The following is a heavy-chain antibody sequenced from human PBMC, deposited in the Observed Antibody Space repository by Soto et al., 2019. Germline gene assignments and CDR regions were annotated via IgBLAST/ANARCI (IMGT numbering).Heavy chain of an antibody. Sequence: GGSLRHSCAASDCTIINAWMSWVRQAPGKGLEWVGRIKTKAEGGATDYAAPLKGRFTISRDDSRNTLFLQMDSLKTEDTAVYYCTTGSVEGVWGQGATVTVSS. D-gene: IGHD2-15*01. V-gene: IGHV3-15*07. CDR3: TTGSVEGV. CDR2: IKTKAEGGAT. J-gene: IGHJ6*02. CDR1: DCTIINAW.